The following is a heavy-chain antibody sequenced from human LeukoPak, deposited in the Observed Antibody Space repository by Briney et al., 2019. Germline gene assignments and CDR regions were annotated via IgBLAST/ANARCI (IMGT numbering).Heavy chain of an antibody. Sequence: EAGGSLRLSCAASGFTFSSYWMHWVRQAPGKGLVWVSRINSDGSSTSYADSVKGRFAISRDNAKNSLYLQMNSLRVEDTAFYYCAKDNRRHYTSGPNPDSLHWGQGALVTVSS. CDR3: AKDNRRHYTSGPNPDSLH. J-gene: IGHJ4*02. CDR1: GFTFSSYW. D-gene: IGHD6-19*01. V-gene: IGHV3-74*01. CDR2: INSDGSST.